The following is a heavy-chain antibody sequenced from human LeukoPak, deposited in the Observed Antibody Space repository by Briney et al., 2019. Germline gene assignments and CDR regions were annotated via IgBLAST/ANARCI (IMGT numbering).Heavy chain of an antibody. D-gene: IGHD3-22*01. V-gene: IGHV4-4*07. CDR1: GGSISSYY. J-gene: IGHJ3*02. CDR2: IYTSGST. Sequence: KPSETLSLTRTVSGGSISSYYWSWIRQPAGKGLEWIGRIYTSGSTNYNPSLKSRVTMSVDTSKNQFSLKLSSVTAADTAVYYCARDDRAGYYDSTFAFDIWGQGTMVTVSS. CDR3: ARDDRAGYYDSTFAFDI.